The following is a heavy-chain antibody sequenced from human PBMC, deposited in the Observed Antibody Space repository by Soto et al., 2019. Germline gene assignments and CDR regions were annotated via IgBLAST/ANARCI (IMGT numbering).Heavy chain of an antibody. Sequence: QVQLVQSGAEVKKPGASVKVSCKASGYTFTSYGISWVRQAPGQGLEWMGWISAYNGNTNYAQKLQGRVTMTTDTSTSTAYMELRSLRSDDTAVYYCARVYNYRRVDIVASIGDYFDYWGQGTLVTVSS. J-gene: IGHJ4*02. CDR1: GYTFTSYG. D-gene: IGHD5-12*01. V-gene: IGHV1-18*01. CDR2: ISAYNGNT. CDR3: ARVYNYRRVDIVASIGDYFDY.